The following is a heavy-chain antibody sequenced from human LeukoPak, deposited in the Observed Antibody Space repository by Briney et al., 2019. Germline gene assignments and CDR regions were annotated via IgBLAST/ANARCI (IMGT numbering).Heavy chain of an antibody. CDR3: AREGGDSSGWYGGYYFDY. D-gene: IGHD6-19*01. CDR1: GGSISSYY. J-gene: IGHJ4*02. Sequence: SETLSLTRPVSGGSISSYYWSWIRQPAGGGLEWIGRLYTSGSPNYNPSLKSRVTMSVDTSKNQFSLKLSSVTVADTGVYYCAREGGDSSGWYGGYYFDYWGQGTLVTVSS. V-gene: IGHV4-4*07. CDR2: LYTSGSP.